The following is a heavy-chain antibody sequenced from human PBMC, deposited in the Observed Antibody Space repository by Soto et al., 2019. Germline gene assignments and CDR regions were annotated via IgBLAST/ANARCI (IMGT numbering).Heavy chain of an antibody. CDR3: ARDWEPSYYDIWGRFDP. CDR1: GGSISSGGYY. J-gene: IGHJ5*02. CDR2: IYYSGST. V-gene: IGHV4-31*03. Sequence: PSETLSLTCTVSGGSISSGGYYWSWIRQHPGKGLEWIGYIYYSGSTYYNPSLKSRVTISVDTSKNQFSLKLSSVTAADTAVYYCARDWEPSYYDIWGRFDPWGQGTLVTVSS. D-gene: IGHD3-9*01.